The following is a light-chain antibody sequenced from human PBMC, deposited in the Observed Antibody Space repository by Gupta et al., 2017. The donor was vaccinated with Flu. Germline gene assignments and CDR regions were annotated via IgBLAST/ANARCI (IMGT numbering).Light chain of an antibody. V-gene: IGKV1-39*01. Sequence: PPALSAFVGDRITLTCRASQHINSFLNWYQQRPGKAPKLLITRASNVQSGVPSRFSGSGSGTEFTLTIKSLQSEDFGTYYCQQSDISPRTFGQGTKVEVK. J-gene: IGKJ1*01. CDR3: QQSDISPRT. CDR2: RAS. CDR1: QHINSF.